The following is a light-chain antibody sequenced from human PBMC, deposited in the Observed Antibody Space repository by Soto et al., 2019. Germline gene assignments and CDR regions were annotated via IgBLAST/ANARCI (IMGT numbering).Light chain of an antibody. J-gene: IGLJ3*02. V-gene: IGLV2-8*01. Sequence: QSALTQPPSASGSPGXSVTISCTGTSSDVGGYNYVSWYQHHPGKAPKVMIYEVSMRPSGVPDRFSGSKSGNTASLTVSGLQAEDEADYYCSSYAGSDAWVFGGGTKLTVL. CDR1: SSDVGGYNY. CDR2: EVS. CDR3: SSYAGSDAWV.